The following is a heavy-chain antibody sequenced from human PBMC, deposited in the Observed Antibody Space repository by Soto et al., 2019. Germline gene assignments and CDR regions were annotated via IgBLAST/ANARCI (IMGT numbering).Heavy chain of an antibody. V-gene: IGHV1-69*08. CDR3: PREEDILTGYYLAY. J-gene: IGHJ4*02. CDR2: IIPILGIA. Sequence: QVQLVQSGAEVKKPGSSVKVSCKASGGTFSSYTISWVRQAPGQGLEWMGRIIPILGIANYAQKFQGRATITADKPTRPAYMELSSLRSEEPAVYYCPREEDILTGYYLAYWGQGTLVPVSS. D-gene: IGHD3-9*01. CDR1: GGTFSSYT.